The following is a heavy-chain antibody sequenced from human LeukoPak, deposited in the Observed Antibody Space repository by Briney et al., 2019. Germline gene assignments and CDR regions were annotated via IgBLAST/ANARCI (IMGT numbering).Heavy chain of an antibody. CDR2: IKKDGSEK. CDR1: GFTFSSYW. CDR3: ARHLSGVTGYTYGRGIDY. Sequence: GGSLRLSCAASGFTFSSYWMSWVRQAPGKGLEWVANIKKDGSEKYYVDSVKGRFTISRDNAKTSLYLQMISLRAEDTAVYYCARHLSGVTGYTYGRGIDYWGQGTLVIVSS. J-gene: IGHJ4*02. D-gene: IGHD5-18*01. V-gene: IGHV3-7*01.